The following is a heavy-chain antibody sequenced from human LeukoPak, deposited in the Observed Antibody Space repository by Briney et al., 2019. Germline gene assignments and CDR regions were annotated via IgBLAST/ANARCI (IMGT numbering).Heavy chain of an antibody. J-gene: IGHJ4*02. CDR1: GFTFSSYA. Sequence: GGSLRLSCAASGFTFSSYAMSWVRQAPGKGLEWVSGISGSGGATYYADSVKGRFTISRDNSKNTLYLQTNTLRAEDTAVYYCAKETPVVITMTTAFDYWGQGTLVTVSS. D-gene: IGHD2-21*01. V-gene: IGHV3-23*01. CDR2: ISGSGGAT. CDR3: AKETPVVITMTTAFDY.